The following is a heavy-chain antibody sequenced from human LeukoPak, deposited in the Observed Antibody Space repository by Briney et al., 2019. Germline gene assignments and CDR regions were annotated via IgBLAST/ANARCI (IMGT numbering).Heavy chain of an antibody. CDR3: ARHGLSDAFDI. J-gene: IGHJ3*02. Sequence: SETLSLTCAVYGGSFSGYYWSWIRQPPGKGLEWIGYIYYSGSTNYNPSLKSRVTISVDTSKNQFSLKLSSVTAADTAVYYCARHGLSDAFDIWGQGTMVTVSS. CDR2: IYYSGST. CDR1: GGSFSGYY. V-gene: IGHV4-59*08. D-gene: IGHD3-16*02.